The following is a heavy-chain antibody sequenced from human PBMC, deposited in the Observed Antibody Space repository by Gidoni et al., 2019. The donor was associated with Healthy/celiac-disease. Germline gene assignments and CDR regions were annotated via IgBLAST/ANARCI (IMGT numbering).Heavy chain of an antibody. CDR3: AKDGDYDILTGYYSYEYFQH. CDR2: ISGSGGST. CDR1: GFTFRSYA. Sequence: EVQLLESGGGLVQPGGSLRLSCAAAGFTFRSYAMSWVRQAPGKGLEWVSAISGSGGSTYYADSVKGRFTISRDNSKNTLYLQMNSLRAEDTAVYYCAKDGDYDILTGYYSYEYFQHWGQGTLVTVSS. J-gene: IGHJ1*01. V-gene: IGHV3-23*01. D-gene: IGHD3-9*01.